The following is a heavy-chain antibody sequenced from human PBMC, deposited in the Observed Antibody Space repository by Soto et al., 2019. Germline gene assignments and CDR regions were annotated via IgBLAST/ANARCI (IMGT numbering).Heavy chain of an antibody. V-gene: IGHV3-30*18. Sequence: LRLSCAASGFTLNIYGMHWVRQAPDKGLEWVALISYDGSNQYYADSVKGRFTISRDNSKNTLFLQMNSLRADDTAVYYCAKDQASGQGSFDSWGQGTLVTVSS. CDR2: ISYDGSNQ. CDR1: GFTLNIYG. J-gene: IGHJ4*02. CDR3: AKDQASGQGSFDS.